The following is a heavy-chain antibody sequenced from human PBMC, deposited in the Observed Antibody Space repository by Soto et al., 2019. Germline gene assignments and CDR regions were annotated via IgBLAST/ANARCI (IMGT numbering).Heavy chain of an antibody. J-gene: IGHJ4*02. V-gene: IGHV4-4*07. CDR1: GGSINTFY. CDR3: AREGSYSAYNFAHGIQLWSFDF. Sequence: ESLSLSCTVSGGSINTFYWSWVRQPAAKGLAWSGRIFSSGSTSFNPSLESRVAMSVDMSKNPFSLNLSSVTAADMAVYYCAREGSYSAYNFAHGIQLWSFDFWGQGALVTVSS. D-gene: IGHD5-12*01. CDR2: IFSSGST.